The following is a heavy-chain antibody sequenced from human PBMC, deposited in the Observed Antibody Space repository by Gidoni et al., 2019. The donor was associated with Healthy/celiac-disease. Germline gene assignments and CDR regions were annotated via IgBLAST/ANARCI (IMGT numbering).Heavy chain of an antibody. J-gene: IGHJ4*02. V-gene: IGHV2-5*02. CDR2: LSWDDDK. CDR3: AHRKLELVHGGSFDY. D-gene: IGHD1-7*01. Sequence: QITLKESGPTLVKPTQTLTLTCTFSGFSLSTSGVGVGWIRQPPGKALEWLALLSWDDDKRYSPSLKSRLTITKDTSKNQVVLTMTNIDPVDKATYYCAHRKLELVHGGSFDYWGQRTLVTLSS. CDR1: GFSLSTSGVG.